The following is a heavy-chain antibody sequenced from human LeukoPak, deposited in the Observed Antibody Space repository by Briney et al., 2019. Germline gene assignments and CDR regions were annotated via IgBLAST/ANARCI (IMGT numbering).Heavy chain of an antibody. Sequence: GETMKISCKASGYSFTTYWIAWVRQMPGKGLEWVGIINPRDSDARYSPSFQGQVIISADASISTAYLQWSSLQASDTAMYYCARQWSFDYWGQGSLVIASS. CDR1: GYSFTTYW. CDR3: ARQWSFDY. D-gene: IGHD2-15*01. V-gene: IGHV5-51*01. CDR2: INPRDSDA. J-gene: IGHJ4*02.